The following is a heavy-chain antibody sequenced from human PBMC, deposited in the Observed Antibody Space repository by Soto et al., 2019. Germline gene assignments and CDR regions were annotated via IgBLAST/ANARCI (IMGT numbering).Heavy chain of an antibody. CDR1: GDSISGGGFS. Sequence: SETLSLTCTVSGDSISGGGFSWSWIRQPPGKGLEWIGYIYYSGSTNYNPSLKSRVTISVDTSKNQFSLKPSSVTAADTAVYYCARVGWKYSSSFPNFDYWGQGTLVTVSS. J-gene: IGHJ4*02. CDR3: ARVGWKYSSSFPNFDY. CDR2: IYYSGST. D-gene: IGHD6-6*01. V-gene: IGHV4-61*08.